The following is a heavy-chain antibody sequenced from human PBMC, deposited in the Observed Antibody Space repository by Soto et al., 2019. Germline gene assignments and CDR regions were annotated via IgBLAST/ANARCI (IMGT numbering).Heavy chain of an antibody. CDR2: ISGSGGST. D-gene: IGHD3-22*01. CDR1: GFTFSSYA. Sequence: PGGSLRLSCAASGFTFSSYAMSWVRQAPGKGLEWVSAISGSGGSTYYADSVKGRFTISRDNSKNTLYLQMNSLRAEDTAVYYCAKDATISSGYQNHHFDYWGQGTLVTVSS. V-gene: IGHV3-23*01. J-gene: IGHJ4*02. CDR3: AKDATISSGYQNHHFDY.